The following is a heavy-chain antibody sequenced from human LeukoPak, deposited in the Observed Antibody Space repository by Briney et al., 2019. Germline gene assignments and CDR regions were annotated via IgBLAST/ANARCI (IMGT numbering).Heavy chain of an antibody. V-gene: IGHV3-30*02. CDR2: IRYDGSSE. J-gene: IGHJ4*02. D-gene: IGHD6-6*01. CDR3: AKHEGSSSADY. Sequence: GGSLRLSCAASGFIFSDHGMHWVRQAPGKGLEWVAFIRYDGSSEYHADSVKGRFTISRDNSKNTLYLQMNSLRAEDTAVYYCAKHEGSSSADYWGQGTLVTVSS. CDR1: GFIFSDHG.